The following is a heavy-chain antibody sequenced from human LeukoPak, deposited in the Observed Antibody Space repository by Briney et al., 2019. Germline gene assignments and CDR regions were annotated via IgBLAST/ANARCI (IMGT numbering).Heavy chain of an antibody. V-gene: IGHV4-4*09. J-gene: IGHJ5*02. CDR1: GGSISSYY. Sequence: SETLSLTCTVSGGSISSYYWSWIRQPPGKGLEWIGYIYTSGSTNYNPSLKSRVTISVDTSKNQFSLKLSSVTAADTAVYYCARLNVLRFLEWSFDPWGQGTPVTVSS. D-gene: IGHD3-3*01. CDR2: IYTSGST. CDR3: ARLNVLRFLEWSFDP.